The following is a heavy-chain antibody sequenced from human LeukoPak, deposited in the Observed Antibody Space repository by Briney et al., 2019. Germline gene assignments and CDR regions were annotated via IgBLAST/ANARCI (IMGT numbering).Heavy chain of an antibody. CDR2: IRSDGSSA. D-gene: IGHD3-22*01. CDR3: ARDVLLYYYDSGGYCDY. CDR1: GITFTGNW. Sequence: GGSLRLSCAASGITFTGNWHWVRQAPGKGLVWVSVIRSDGSSATYADSVKGRFTISRDNAKNSLYLQMNSLRAEDTAVYYCARDVLLYYYDSGGYCDYWGQGTLVTVSS. J-gene: IGHJ4*02. V-gene: IGHV3-74*01.